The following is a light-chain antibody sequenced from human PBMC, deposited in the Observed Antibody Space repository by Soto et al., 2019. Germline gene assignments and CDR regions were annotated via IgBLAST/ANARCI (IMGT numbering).Light chain of an antibody. Sequence: QSALTQPPSMSAAPGQKVTISCSGSGSNIGNNYVSWYQQLPGTAPKLLIYDSNKRPSGIPDRFSGSKSGTSATLGITGLQTGDEADYYCGTWDSSLSAYVFGTGTKVTVL. J-gene: IGLJ1*01. CDR2: DSN. CDR1: GSNIGNNY. V-gene: IGLV1-51*01. CDR3: GTWDSSLSAYV.